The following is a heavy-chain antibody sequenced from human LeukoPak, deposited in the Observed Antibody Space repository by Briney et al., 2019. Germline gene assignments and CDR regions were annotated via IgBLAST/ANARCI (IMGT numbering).Heavy chain of an antibody. D-gene: IGHD5-18*01. CDR1: GFTFSSYA. V-gene: IGHV3-30-3*01. CDR2: ISYDGSNK. CDR3: VRAGSGGTYGYFDS. J-gene: IGHJ4*02. Sequence: GGSLRLSCAASGFTFSSYAMHWVRQAPGKGLEWVAVISYDGSNKYYADSVKGRFTISRDNAKNTLYLQMNSLRAEDTALYHCVRAGSGGTYGYFDSWGQGTLVSVSS.